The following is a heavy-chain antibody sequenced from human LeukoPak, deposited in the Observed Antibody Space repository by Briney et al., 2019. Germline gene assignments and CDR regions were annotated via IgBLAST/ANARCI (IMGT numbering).Heavy chain of an antibody. J-gene: IGHJ4*02. CDR3: ARDSGIAVAEVIDY. D-gene: IGHD6-19*01. Sequence: GASVKVSCKASGYTFTGYYMHWVRQAPGQGLEWMGWISAYNGNTNYAQKLQGRVTMTTDTSTSTAYMELRSLRSDDTAVYYCARDSGIAVAEVIDYWGQGTLVTVSS. CDR1: GYTFTGYY. CDR2: ISAYNGNT. V-gene: IGHV1-18*04.